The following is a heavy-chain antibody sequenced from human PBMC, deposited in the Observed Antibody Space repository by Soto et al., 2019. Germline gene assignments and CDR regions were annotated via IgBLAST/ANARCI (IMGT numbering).Heavy chain of an antibody. V-gene: IGHV2-5*02. Sequence: QITLKESGPTVVKPTETLTLTCTFSGFSLTTSGVGVGWVRQSPGKAPESLALIYWDDDKRYSTSLNSRLIITKDTSKNQVVLTMANVDPADTATYYCAHRVLRTVFGLVTTTAIYFDFWGPGTPVVVSS. D-gene: IGHD3-3*01. CDR2: IYWDDDK. CDR3: AHRVLRTVFGLVTTTAIYFDF. J-gene: IGHJ4*02. CDR1: GFSLTTSGVG.